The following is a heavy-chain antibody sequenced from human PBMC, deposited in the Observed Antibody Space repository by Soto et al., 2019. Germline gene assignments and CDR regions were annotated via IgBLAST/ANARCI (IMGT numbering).Heavy chain of an antibody. CDR3: ARGSRRQKYDAGIAAAGVDI. D-gene: IGHD6-13*01. Sequence: SETLSLTCTVSGGSISSYYWSWIRQPPGKGLDWIGYIYYSGSTNYNPSLKSRVTISVDTSKNQFSLKLSSVTAADTAVYYCARGSRRQKYDAGIAAAGVDIWGQGTMVTVSS. V-gene: IGHV4-59*01. J-gene: IGHJ3*02. CDR2: IYYSGST. CDR1: GGSISSYY.